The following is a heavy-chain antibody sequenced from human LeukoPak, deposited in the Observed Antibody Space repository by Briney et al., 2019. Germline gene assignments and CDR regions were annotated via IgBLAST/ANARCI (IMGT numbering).Heavy chain of an antibody. V-gene: IGHV3-15*01. CDR1: GLSVSDAW. J-gene: IGHJ4*02. CDR2: IKSKSDGGTT. CDR3: TGPPD. Sequence: GGSLRLSCAASGLSVSDAWMSWVRQAPGKGLEWVGRIKSKSDGGTTDYVASVKGRFTISRDDSKNTLYLQMNSLKNEDTAVYYSTGPPDWGQGTLVTVSS.